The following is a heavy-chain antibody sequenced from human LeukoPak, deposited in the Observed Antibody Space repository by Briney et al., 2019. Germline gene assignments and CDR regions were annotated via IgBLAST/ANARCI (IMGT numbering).Heavy chain of an antibody. Sequence: GGSLRLSCAASGFTFSSYGMHWVRQAPGKGLEWVAVISYDGGNKYYADSVKGRFTISRDNSKNTLYLQMNSLRAEDTAVYYCAKDRYPWVHVVVTAILDYWGQGTLVTVSS. CDR3: AKDRYPWVHVVVTAILDY. CDR2: ISYDGGNK. V-gene: IGHV3-30*18. CDR1: GFTFSSYG. D-gene: IGHD2-21*02. J-gene: IGHJ4*02.